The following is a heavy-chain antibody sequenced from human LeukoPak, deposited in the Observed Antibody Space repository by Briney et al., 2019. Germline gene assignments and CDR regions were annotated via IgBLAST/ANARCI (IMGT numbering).Heavy chain of an antibody. CDR1: GYTFTSYG. D-gene: IGHD6-13*01. CDR2: ISAYNGNT. V-gene: IGHV1-18*01. CDR3: ARFSPYSSSWSRFFAY. J-gene: IGHJ4*02. Sequence: ASVKVSCKASGYTFTSYGISWVRQAPGQGLEWMGWISAYNGNTNYAQKLQGRVTMTTDTSTSTAYMELRSLRSDDTAVYYCARFSPYSSSWSRFFAYWGQGTLVTVSS.